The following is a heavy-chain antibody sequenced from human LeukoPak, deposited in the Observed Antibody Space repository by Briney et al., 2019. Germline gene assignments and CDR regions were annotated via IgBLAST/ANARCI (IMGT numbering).Heavy chain of an antibody. CDR3: ARGYYGSGSYPYY. CDR1: GFTFSSYA. CDR2: ISSSSSYI. V-gene: IGHV3-21*01. D-gene: IGHD3-10*01. Sequence: GGSLRLSCAASGFTFSSYAMSWVRQAPGKGLEWVSSISSSSSYIYYADSVKGRFTISRDNAKNSLYLQMNSLRAEDTAVYYCARGYYGSGSYPYYWGQGTLVTVSS. J-gene: IGHJ4*02.